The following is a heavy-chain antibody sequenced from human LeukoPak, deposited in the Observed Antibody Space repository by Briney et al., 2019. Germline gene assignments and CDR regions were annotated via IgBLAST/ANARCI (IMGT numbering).Heavy chain of an antibody. CDR2: ISGSGGST. J-gene: IGHJ4*02. CDR1: GFTFSSYA. CDR3: AKGAWSYYDSSHFDY. Sequence: PGGSLRLSCAASGFTFSSYAMSWVRQALGKGLEWVSAISGSGGSTYYADSVKGRFTISRDNSRNTLYLQMNSLRAEDTAVYYCAKGAWSYYDSSHFDYWGQGTLVTVSS. D-gene: IGHD3-22*01. V-gene: IGHV3-23*01.